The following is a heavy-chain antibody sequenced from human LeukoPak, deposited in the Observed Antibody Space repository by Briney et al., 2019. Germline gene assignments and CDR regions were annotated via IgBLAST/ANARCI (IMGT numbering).Heavy chain of an antibody. CDR3: ARLPDYSYYYMDV. CDR1: GGSFSGYY. CDR2: INHSGST. J-gene: IGHJ6*03. Sequence: SETLSLTCAVYGGSFSGYYWSWIRQPPGKGLEWIGEINHSGSTNYNPSLKSRVTISVDTSKNQFSLKLSSVTAADTAIFYCARLPDYSYYYMDVWGKGTTVTISS. V-gene: IGHV4-34*01.